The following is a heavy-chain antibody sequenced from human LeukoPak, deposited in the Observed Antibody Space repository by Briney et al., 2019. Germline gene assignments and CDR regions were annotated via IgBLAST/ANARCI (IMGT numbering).Heavy chain of an antibody. CDR1: GFSISSGYY. CDR3: ARHAYCGGDCFWFDP. J-gene: IGHJ5*02. V-gene: IGHV4-38-2*01. D-gene: IGHD2-21*02. Sequence: SETLSLTCVVSGFSISSGYYWGWIRQPPGKGLEWIGNIHPSGTMFHNSSLNSRVTMSIDTSKNQFSLKLNSVTAADTAVYYCARHAYCGGDCFWFDPWGQGTLVTVSS. CDR2: IHPSGTM.